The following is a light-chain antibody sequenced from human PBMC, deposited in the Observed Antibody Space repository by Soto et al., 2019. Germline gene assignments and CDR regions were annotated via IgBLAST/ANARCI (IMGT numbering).Light chain of an antibody. V-gene: IGKV3-20*01. CDR1: QSVGNNY. J-gene: IGKJ1*01. CDR2: GAS. Sequence: EIVLTQSPGTLSLSPGERATLSCRASQSVGNNYLAWYQQKPGQAPRLLIYGASSRATGIPDRFSGSGSGTEFTLTISRPEPEDFAVYYCQQYGSSGTFGQGTKVDIK. CDR3: QQYGSSGT.